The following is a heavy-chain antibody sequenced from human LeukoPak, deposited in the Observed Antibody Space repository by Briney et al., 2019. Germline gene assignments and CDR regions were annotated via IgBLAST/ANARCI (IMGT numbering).Heavy chain of an antibody. CDR2: INTNTGNP. J-gene: IGHJ4*02. V-gene: IGHV7-4-1*02. CDR1: GYTFTSYA. CDR3: ASHFAFGGVIDPDGDY. D-gene: IGHD3-16*02. Sequence: ASVKVSCKASGYTFTSYAMNWVRQAPGQGLEWMGWINTNTGNPTYAQGFTGRFVFPLDTSVSTAYLQISSLKAEDTAVYYCASHFAFGGVIDPDGDYWGQGTLVTVSP.